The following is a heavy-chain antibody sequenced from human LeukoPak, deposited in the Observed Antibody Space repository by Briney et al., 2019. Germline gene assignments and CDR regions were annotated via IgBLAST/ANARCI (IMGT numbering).Heavy chain of an antibody. Sequence: SETLSLTCAVYGGSFSGYYWSWIRQPPGKGLEWIGEINHSGSANYNPSLKSRVTISVDTSKNQFSLKLSSVTAADTAVYYCARRATVILGNWFDPWGQGTLVTVSS. CDR1: GGSFSGYY. V-gene: IGHV4-34*01. D-gene: IGHD4-17*01. J-gene: IGHJ5*02. CDR3: ARRATVILGNWFDP. CDR2: INHSGSA.